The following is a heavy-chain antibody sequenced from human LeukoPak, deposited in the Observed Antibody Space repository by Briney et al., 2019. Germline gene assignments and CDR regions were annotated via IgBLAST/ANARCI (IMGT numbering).Heavy chain of an antibody. J-gene: IGHJ4*01. V-gene: IGHV5-51*01. CDR3: ARQDGDYFDY. CDR2: IYPGDSDT. Sequence: GESLKISCKGSGYSLTNYWICWVRQMPGKGLEWMGIIYPGDSDTRYSPSFQGQVTISADKSISTAYLQWSSLRASDTAMYYCARQDGDYFDYWGQGTLVTVSS. D-gene: IGHD3-16*01. CDR1: GYSLTNYW.